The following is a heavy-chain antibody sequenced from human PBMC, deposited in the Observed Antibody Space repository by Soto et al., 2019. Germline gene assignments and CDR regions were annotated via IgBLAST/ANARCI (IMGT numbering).Heavy chain of an antibody. CDR2: LSAYNGNT. CDR1: GYTFTSYG. V-gene: IGHV1-18*01. J-gene: IGHJ4*02. Sequence: QVQLVQSGAEVKKPGASVKVSCKASGYTFTSYGISWVRQAPGQGLEWMGWLSAYNGNTKNAQKLQGRVTMTTDTPTSTAYMKLRSLRSDDTAVYYCARDSPPVDYWGQGTLVTVSS. CDR3: ARDSPPVDY.